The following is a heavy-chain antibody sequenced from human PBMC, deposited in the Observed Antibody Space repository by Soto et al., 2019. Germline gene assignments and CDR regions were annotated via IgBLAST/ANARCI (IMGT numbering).Heavy chain of an antibody. V-gene: IGHV1-3*05. CDR3: ARGSGYYYWDDY. Sequence: QVQLVQSGAEEKKPGASVKVSCKASGYTFTSYAMHWVRQAPGQRLEWMGWINAGNGNTKYSQKFQGRVTITRDTSASTAYMEQSSLRSEDTAVYYCARGSGYYYWDDYWGQGTLVTVSS. CDR1: GYTFTSYA. D-gene: IGHD3-22*01. CDR2: INAGNGNT. J-gene: IGHJ4*02.